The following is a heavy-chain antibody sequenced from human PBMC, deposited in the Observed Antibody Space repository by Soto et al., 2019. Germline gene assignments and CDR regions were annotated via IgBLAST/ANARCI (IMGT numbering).Heavy chain of an antibody. CDR2: IYYSGST. J-gene: IGHJ3*02. V-gene: IGHV4-59*01. CDR1: GGSISSYY. CDR3: AKSRPERAFDI. Sequence: SETLSLTCTVSGGSISSYYWSWIRQPPGKGLEWIGYIYYSGSTNYNPSLKSRVTISVDTSKNQFSLKLSSVTAADTAVYYCAKSRPERAFDIWGQGTMVTVS.